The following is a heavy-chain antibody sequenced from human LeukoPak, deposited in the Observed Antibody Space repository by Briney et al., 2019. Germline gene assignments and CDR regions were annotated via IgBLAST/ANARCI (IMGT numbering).Heavy chain of an antibody. CDR1: LFTFIRYQ. CDR2: VEQDGYKK. Sequence: PGGALRLSPAPSLFTFIRYQMTSGRPAPGGGGERVAQVEQDGYKKYNVDSLEGGFTLSRDNAKKSLYLEMNRLRVEETAVCICLRDWGGIEAAGDYWGQGTLVIVSS. D-gene: IGHD6-13*01. CDR3: LRDWGGIEAAGDY. V-gene: IGHV3-7*01. J-gene: IGHJ4*02.